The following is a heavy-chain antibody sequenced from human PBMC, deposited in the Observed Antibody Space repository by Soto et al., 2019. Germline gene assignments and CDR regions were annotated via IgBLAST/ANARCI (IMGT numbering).Heavy chain of an antibody. CDR1: GLTFSDFY. CDR3: ARGHKGLNY. CDR2: ISNSGSTV. Sequence: QVQLVESGGGLVKPGGSLRLSCAVSGLTFSDFYMSWIRQSPGKGVEWVSFISNSGSTVEYAASVKGRFTISRDNAKNSLFLQMNSLRDEDAAVYYCARGHKGLNYWGQGTLVTVSS. V-gene: IGHV3-11*01. J-gene: IGHJ4*02.